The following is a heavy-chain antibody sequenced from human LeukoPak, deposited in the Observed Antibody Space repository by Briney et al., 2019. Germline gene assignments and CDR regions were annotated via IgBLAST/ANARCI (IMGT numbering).Heavy chain of an antibody. CDR1: GFTFISYW. J-gene: IGHJ4*02. CDR3: ARDSGWFRFDY. D-gene: IGHD6-13*01. Sequence: GSLRLPCAASGFTFISYWMTWVRQAPGKGLEWVANIKEDGGEKYYVDSVKGRFTISRDNAKNSLYLQMNSLRAEDTAVYYCARDSGWFRFDYWGQGTLATVSS. CDR2: IKEDGGEK. V-gene: IGHV3-7*03.